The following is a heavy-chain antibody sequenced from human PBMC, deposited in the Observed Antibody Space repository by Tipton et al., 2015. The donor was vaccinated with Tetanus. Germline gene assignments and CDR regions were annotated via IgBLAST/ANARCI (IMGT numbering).Heavy chain of an antibody. V-gene: IGHV4-34*01. CDR1: GGSFSGYY. J-gene: IGHJ4*02. CDR2: INHSGST. CDR3: ARAGGSFGVVITPYYFDY. Sequence: TLSLTCAVYGGSFSGYYWSWIRQPPGKGLEWIGEINHSGSTNYNPSPKSRVTISVDTSKNQFSLKLSSVTAADTAVYYCARAGGSFGVVITPYYFDYWGQGTLVTVSS. D-gene: IGHD3-3*01.